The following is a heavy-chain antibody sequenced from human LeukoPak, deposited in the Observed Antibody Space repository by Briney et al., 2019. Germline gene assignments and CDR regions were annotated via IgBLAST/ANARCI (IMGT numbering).Heavy chain of an antibody. CDR1: GGTFSSYA. CDR3: ARETPDHYYDSSRRWFDP. Sequence: SVKVSCKASGGTFSSYAISWVRQAPGQGLEWMGGIIPIFGTANYAQKFQGRVTITTDESTSTAYMELSSLRSEDTAVYYCARETPDHYYDSSRRWFDPWGQGTLVTVSS. CDR2: IIPIFGTA. D-gene: IGHD3-22*01. V-gene: IGHV1-69*05. J-gene: IGHJ5*02.